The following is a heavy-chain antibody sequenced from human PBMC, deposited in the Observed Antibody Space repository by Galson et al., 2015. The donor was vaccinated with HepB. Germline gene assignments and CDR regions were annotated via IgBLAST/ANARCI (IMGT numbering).Heavy chain of an antibody. J-gene: IGHJ5*02. Sequence: SLRLSCAAAGFTFSNAWMSWVRQAPGKGLEWVARIKSKTSGGSAYHAAPVKGRFTISRDDSKNTLYLQMDGVKTEDTALYYCTKALRSWGQGALVTVSS. CDR1: GFTFSNAW. CDR2: IKSKTSGGSA. CDR3: TKALRS. V-gene: IGHV3-15*01.